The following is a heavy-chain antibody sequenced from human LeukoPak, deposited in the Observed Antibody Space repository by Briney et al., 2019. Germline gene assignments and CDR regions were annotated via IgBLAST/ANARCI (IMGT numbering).Heavy chain of an antibody. V-gene: IGHV5-51*01. J-gene: IGHJ5*02. Sequence: GGSLRLSCAASGFTFTSYWIAWVRQMPGKGLEWMGIIYPGDSDTRYSPSFQGQVTISADKSISTAYLQWSSLKASDTAMYYCARLYGSGTYYNELAFDPWGQGTLVTVSS. CDR1: GFTFTSYW. D-gene: IGHD3-10*01. CDR3: ARLYGSGTYYNELAFDP. CDR2: IYPGDSDT.